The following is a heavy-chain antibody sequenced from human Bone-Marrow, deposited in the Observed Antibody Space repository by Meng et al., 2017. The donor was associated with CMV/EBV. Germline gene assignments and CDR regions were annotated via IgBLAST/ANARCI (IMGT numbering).Heavy chain of an antibody. Sequence: GSLRLSCTVSGGSVSSGSYYWSWIRQPPGKGLEWIGYIYYSGSTNYNPSLKSRVTISVDTSKNQFSLKLSSVTAADTAVYYCARWGGAAFDIWGQGTMVTVSS. D-gene: IGHD1-26*01. J-gene: IGHJ3*02. CDR1: GGSVSSGSYY. CDR3: ARWGGAAFDI. V-gene: IGHV4-61*01. CDR2: IYYSGST.